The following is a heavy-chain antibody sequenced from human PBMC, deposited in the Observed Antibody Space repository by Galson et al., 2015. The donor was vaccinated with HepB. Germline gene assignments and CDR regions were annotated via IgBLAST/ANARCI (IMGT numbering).Heavy chain of an antibody. CDR2: ISHDGNKK. D-gene: IGHD2-15*01. V-gene: IGHV3-30*04. Sequence: SLRLSCAASGFSFSSYAIHWVRRAPDKGLEWVAVISHDGNKKYYADSVRGRFTISRDNSKNTIYIEMNRLSAEDTATYYCARDRRVEVVVAATLDYWGQGTLLTVSS. J-gene: IGHJ4*02. CDR1: GFSFSSYA. CDR3: ARDRRVEVVVAATLDY.